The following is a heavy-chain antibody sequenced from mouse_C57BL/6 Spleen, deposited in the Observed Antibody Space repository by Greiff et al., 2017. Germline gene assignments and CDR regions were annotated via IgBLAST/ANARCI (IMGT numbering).Heavy chain of an antibody. CDR2: ISSGSSTI. V-gene: IGHV5-17*01. J-gene: IGHJ4*01. CDR3: AREGYDYDGGYAMDY. Sequence: DVHLVESGGGLVKPGGSLKLSCAASGFTFSDYGMHWVRQAPEKGLEWVAYISSGSSTIYYADTVKGRFTISRDNAKNTLFLQMTSLRSEDTAMYYWAREGYDYDGGYAMDYWGQGTSVTVSS. CDR1: GFTFSDYG. D-gene: IGHD2-4*01.